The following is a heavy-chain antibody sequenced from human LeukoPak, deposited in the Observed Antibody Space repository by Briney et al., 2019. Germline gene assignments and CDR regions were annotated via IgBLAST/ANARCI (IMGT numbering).Heavy chain of an antibody. CDR2: IYYSGST. J-gene: IGHJ6*02. CDR3: ARVNIDDILTGYLYYYYGMDV. CDR1: GGSISSNY. V-gene: IGHV4-59*01. Sequence: SETLCLTCTVSGGSISSNYWSWIRQPPGKGLEWIGYIYYSGSTNYNPSLKSRVTISVDTSKNQFSLKLSSVTAADTAVYYCARVNIDDILTGYLYYYYGMDVWGQGTTVTVSS. D-gene: IGHD3-9*01.